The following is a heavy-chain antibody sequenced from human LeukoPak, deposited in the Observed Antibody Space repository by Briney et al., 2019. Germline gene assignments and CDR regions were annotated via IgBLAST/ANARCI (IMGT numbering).Heavy chain of an antibody. CDR3: AKDRQGFGFGEQLDYYYMDV. Sequence: GGSLRLSCAASGFTFTGYAMGWVRQVPGKGLEWVSAISGSGGSTYYADSGKGRFTISRDNSKSTLYLQMNSLRAEDTAVYYCAKDRQGFGFGEQLDYYYMDVWGKGTTVTVSS. D-gene: IGHD3-10*01. CDR1: GFTFTGYA. V-gene: IGHV3-23*01. J-gene: IGHJ6*03. CDR2: ISGSGGST.